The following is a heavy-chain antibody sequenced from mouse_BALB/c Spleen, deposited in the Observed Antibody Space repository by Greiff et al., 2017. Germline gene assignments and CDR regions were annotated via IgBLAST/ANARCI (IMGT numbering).Heavy chain of an antibody. Sequence: VQLKESGGDLVKPGGSLKLSCAASGFTFSSYGMSWVRQTPDKRLEWVATISSGGSYTYYPDSVKGRFTISRDNAKNTLYLQMSSLKSEDTAMYYCARHGITPFAYWGQGTLVTVSA. CDR1: GFTFSSYG. D-gene: IGHD2-4*01. J-gene: IGHJ3*01. V-gene: IGHV5-6*01. CDR3: ARHGITPFAY. CDR2: ISSGGSYT.